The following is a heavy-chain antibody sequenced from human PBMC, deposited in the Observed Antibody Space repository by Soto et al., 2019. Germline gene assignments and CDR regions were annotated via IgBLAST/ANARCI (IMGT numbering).Heavy chain of an antibody. D-gene: IGHD1-26*01. CDR1: GYTSTVYS. V-gene: IGHV1-2*07. CDR2: INPNSGGT. Sequence: ASVKGSCKSSGYTSTVYSMPCVGQCPGQGLEWMGWINPNSGGTNYSHKFQGRVTMTRDTSISTAYMELSRLRSDDTAVYYCGQGGSYRYYYYGMDVWGQGTTVTVSS. CDR3: GQGGSYRYYYYGMDV. J-gene: IGHJ6*02.